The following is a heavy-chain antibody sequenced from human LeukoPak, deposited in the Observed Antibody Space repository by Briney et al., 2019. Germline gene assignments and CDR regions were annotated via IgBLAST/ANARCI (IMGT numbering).Heavy chain of an antibody. D-gene: IGHD6-13*01. Sequence: GESLKISCQASGHSFTTYWIAWVRQMPGKGLEWMGIIYLGDSDTRYSPSFQGQVTISADKPISTAYLQWSSLKASDTAMYYCARRQGYSSSWYGVDYWGQGTLVTVSS. CDR2: IYLGDSDT. J-gene: IGHJ4*02. CDR1: GHSFTTYW. V-gene: IGHV5-51*01. CDR3: ARRQGYSSSWYGVDY.